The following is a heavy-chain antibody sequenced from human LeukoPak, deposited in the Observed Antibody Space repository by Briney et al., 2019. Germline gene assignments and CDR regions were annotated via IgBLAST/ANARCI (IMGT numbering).Heavy chain of an antibody. CDR1: GFTFSGYS. CDR2: ISSSSSYT. CDR3: AREGVGELAY. Sequence: PGGSLRLSCAASGFTFSGYSMNWVRQAPGKGLEWVSSISSSSSYTYYADSVKGRFTISRDNAKNSLYLQMNSLRAEDTAVYFCAREGVGELAYWGQGTLVTVSS. D-gene: IGHD3-10*01. J-gene: IGHJ4*02. V-gene: IGHV3-21*01.